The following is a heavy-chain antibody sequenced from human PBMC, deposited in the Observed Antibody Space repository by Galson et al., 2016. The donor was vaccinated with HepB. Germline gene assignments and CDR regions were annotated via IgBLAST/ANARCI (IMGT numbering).Heavy chain of an antibody. CDR2: ISYDGSNK. CDR1: GFRFSSYA. V-gene: IGHV3-30*03. CDR3: ARYSNSWAPFDY. J-gene: IGHJ4*02. D-gene: IGHD6-13*01. Sequence: SLRLSCAASGFRFSSYAMHWVRQAPGKGLEWVAVISYDGSNKYYTDSVKGRFTISRDNSKNTLYLQVNSLRAEDTALYFCARYSNSWAPFDYWGQGSLVTVSS.